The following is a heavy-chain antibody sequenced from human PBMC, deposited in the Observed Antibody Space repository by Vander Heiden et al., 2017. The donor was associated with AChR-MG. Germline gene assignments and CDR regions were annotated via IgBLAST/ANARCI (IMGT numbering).Heavy chain of an antibody. CDR1: RLTLRRCA. V-gene: IGHV3-30-3*01. J-gene: IGHJ4*02. CDR3: ARDRTILSMAVDGILAY. D-gene: IGHD6-19*01. CDR2: TSYDGSDR. Sequence: QGQLVESGVGVVQPGRYMRLSCGASRLTLRRCAMHWVRQPTGKRLEWVAATSYDGSDRYYADSGKCRFTISRDNSQNTLYLQISSLRHEDKAVYYCARDRTILSMAVDGILAYWGQGTLVTVAS.